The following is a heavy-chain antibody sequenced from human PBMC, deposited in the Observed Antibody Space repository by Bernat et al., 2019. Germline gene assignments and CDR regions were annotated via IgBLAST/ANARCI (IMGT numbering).Heavy chain of an antibody. CDR3: ARWLYQGDY. CDR1: GFTFSDHY. J-gene: IGHJ4*02. Sequence: EVQLAESGGALVQPGGSLRLSCAASGFTFSDHYMDWVRQAPGKGLEWVGRIRNKANGYTTEYAASVKGRFTISRDDSKNTVFLQMNSLRGDDTAVYYCARWLYQGDYWGQGTLVTVSS. CDR2: IRNKANGYTT. D-gene: IGHD5-12*01. V-gene: IGHV3-72*01.